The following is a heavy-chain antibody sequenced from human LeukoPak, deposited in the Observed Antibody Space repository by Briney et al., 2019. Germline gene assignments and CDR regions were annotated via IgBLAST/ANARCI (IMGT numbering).Heavy chain of an antibody. CDR3: ARGGGYCSSTSCYSLWFDP. J-gene: IGHJ5*02. V-gene: IGHV1-2*02. CDR1: GYTFTGYY. CDR2: INPNSGGT. Sequence: GASVKVSCKASGYTFTGYYMHWVRQAPGQGLEWMGWINPNSGGTNYAQKFQGRVTMTRDTSISTAYMELSRLRSDDTAVYYCARGGGYCSSTSCYSLWFDPWGQGTLVTVSS. D-gene: IGHD2-2*02.